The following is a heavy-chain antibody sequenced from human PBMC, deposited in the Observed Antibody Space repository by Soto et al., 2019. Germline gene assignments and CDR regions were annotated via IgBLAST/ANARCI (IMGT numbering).Heavy chain of an antibody. V-gene: IGHV4-34*01. CDR2: INHSGST. J-gene: IGHJ4*02. Sequence: QVQLQQWGAGLLKPSETLSLTCAVYGGSFSDYYWNWIRQSPGKGLEWIGKINHSGSTYNPSLKSRVTISLDMSKNRFSLTLSSVTAADSAVYYCAGLYNCGIACYPAYSLDSWGQGTLVTVSS. CDR1: GGSFSDYY. D-gene: IGHD2-21*02. CDR3: AGLYNCGIACYPAYSLDS.